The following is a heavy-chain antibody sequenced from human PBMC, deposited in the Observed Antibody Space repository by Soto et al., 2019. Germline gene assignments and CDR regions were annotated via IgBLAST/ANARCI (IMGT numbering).Heavy chain of an antibody. CDR1: GVIFNMYS. CDR2: ISSNSVTI. CDR3: AREDILGTRSFDY. J-gene: IGHJ4*02. D-gene: IGHD1-26*01. V-gene: IGHV3-48*02. Sequence: GGSLRLSCGACGVIFNMYSMNWVRQAPGKGLEWLSYISSNSVTIYYADSVRGRFTIFRDNAKNSLYLQMNSLRDEDTAVYYCAREDILGTRSFDYWGQGALVTVSS.